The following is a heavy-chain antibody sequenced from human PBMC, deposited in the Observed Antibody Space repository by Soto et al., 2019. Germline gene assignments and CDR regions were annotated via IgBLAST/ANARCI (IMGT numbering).Heavy chain of an antibody. CDR1: GFTFEDYS. CDR2: ISGNSGSS. CDR3: TKRMSSRPRFDAFHL. V-gene: IGHV3-9*01. J-gene: IGHJ3*01. Sequence: GGSLRLSCVASGFTFEDYSLQWVRQVPGKGLEWVAGISGNSGSSGYADSVRGRFTVSRDNAKNSLFLQMSSLSPEDTALYYCTKRMSSRPRFDAFHLWGQGIMLTVSS.